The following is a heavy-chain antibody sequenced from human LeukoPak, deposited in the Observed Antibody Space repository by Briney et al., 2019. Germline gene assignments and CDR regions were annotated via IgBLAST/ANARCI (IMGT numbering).Heavy chain of an antibody. CDR1: GGSISSGDYY. V-gene: IGHV4-61*08. J-gene: IGHJ3*02. Sequence: SETLSLTCTVSGGSISSGDYYWSWIRQHPGKGLEWIGYIYYSGSTNYNPSLKSRVTISVDTSKNQFSLKLSSVTAADTAVYYCARVSGNSSGWYLAFDIWGQGTMVTVSS. D-gene: IGHD6-19*01. CDR3: ARVSGNSSGWYLAFDI. CDR2: IYYSGST.